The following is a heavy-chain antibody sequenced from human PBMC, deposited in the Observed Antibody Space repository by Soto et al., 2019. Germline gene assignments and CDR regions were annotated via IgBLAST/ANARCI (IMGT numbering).Heavy chain of an antibody. J-gene: IGHJ4*02. CDR1: GFTFSSYE. CDR2: ITSTGSTR. Sequence: GGSLRVSCAASGFTFSSYEMNWVRQSPGKGLEWVSDITSTGSTRYYADSVKGRFTISRDNAKNSLYLQMNSLRAEDTAVYYCARGCCTSSACHWNFDYWGQGTLVTVSS. CDR3: ARGCCTSSACHWNFDY. D-gene: IGHD2-8*02. V-gene: IGHV3-48*03.